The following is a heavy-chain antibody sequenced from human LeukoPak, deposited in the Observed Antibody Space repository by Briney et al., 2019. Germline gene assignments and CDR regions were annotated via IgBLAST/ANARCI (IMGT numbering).Heavy chain of an antibody. CDR2: IYYSGTT. Sequence: SETLSLTCTVSGDSISPYYWSWIRQAPGKGLEWIGSIYYSGTTNYNPSLKSRVTLSVDTSMNQFSLKLSSVTAADTAVYYCARDRDYYGSGSYFGWFGPWGQGTLVTVSP. CDR1: GDSISPYY. V-gene: IGHV4-59*01. D-gene: IGHD3-10*01. J-gene: IGHJ5*02. CDR3: ARDRDYYGSGSYFGWFGP.